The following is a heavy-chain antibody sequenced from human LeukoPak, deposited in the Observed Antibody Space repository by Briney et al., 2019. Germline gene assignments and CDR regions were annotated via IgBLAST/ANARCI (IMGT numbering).Heavy chain of an antibody. D-gene: IGHD3-10*01. Sequence: PGGSLRLSCVASGFTFSSNGMHWVRQAAGKGVEWVSGIDTAGDPCYPGSVKGRFTISRENAKNSLYLQMNSLTAGDTAVYYCARGYGSGSYAGMDVWGKGTTVTVSS. V-gene: IGHV3-13*05. CDR1: GFTFSSNG. CDR2: IDTAGDP. J-gene: IGHJ6*04. CDR3: ARGYGSGSYAGMDV.